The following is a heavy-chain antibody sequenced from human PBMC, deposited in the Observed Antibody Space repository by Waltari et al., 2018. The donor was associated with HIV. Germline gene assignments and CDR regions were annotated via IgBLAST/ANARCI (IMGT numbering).Heavy chain of an antibody. Sequence: EVQLLESGGGLVQPGGSPSLSCAASGFTFSSYAMSWVRQAPGKGLEWVSGITGSGGNTYYADSVKGRFTISRDNSKNTLYLQMNSLRAEDTAVYYCAKAIGGTSCYDGMDVWGQGTTVTVSS. CDR3: AKAIGGTSCYDGMDV. D-gene: IGHD2-2*01. CDR1: GFTFSSYA. CDR2: ITGSGGNT. V-gene: IGHV3-23*01. J-gene: IGHJ6*02.